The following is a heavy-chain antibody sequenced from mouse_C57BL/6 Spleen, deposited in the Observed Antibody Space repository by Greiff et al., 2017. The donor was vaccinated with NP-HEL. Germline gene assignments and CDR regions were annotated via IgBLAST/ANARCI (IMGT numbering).Heavy chain of an antibody. CDR2: IWSGGST. J-gene: IGHJ2*01. V-gene: IGHV2-2*01. CDR3: AREGDGGYFDY. Sequence: VQLQQSGPGLVQPSQSLSITCTVSGFSLTSYGVHWVRQSPGKGLEWLGVIWSGGSTDYNAAFISRLSISKDNSKSQVFFKMNSLQADDTAIYYCAREGDGGYFDYWGQGTTLTVSS. CDR1: GFSLTSYG. D-gene: IGHD3-3*01.